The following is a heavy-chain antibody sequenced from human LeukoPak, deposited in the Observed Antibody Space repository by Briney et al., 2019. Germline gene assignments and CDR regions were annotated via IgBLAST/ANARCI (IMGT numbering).Heavy chain of an antibody. Sequence: ASVKVSRKASGYTFTGYYMHWVRQAPGQGLEWMGWINPNSGGTNYAQKFQGRVTMTRDTSISTAYMELSRLRSDDTAVYYCARERYYYDSSGAFDYWGQGTLVTVSS. V-gene: IGHV1-2*02. D-gene: IGHD3-22*01. CDR2: INPNSGGT. CDR3: ARERYYYDSSGAFDY. J-gene: IGHJ4*02. CDR1: GYTFTGYY.